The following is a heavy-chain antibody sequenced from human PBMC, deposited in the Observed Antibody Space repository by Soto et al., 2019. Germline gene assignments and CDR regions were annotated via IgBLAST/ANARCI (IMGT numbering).Heavy chain of an antibody. CDR2: IYYSGST. CDR1: GGSISSYY. V-gene: IGHV4-59*12. D-gene: IGHD2-2*01. J-gene: IGHJ4*02. Sequence: SETLSLTCTVSGGSISSYYWSWIRQPPGKGLEWIGYIYYSGSTNYNPSLKSRVTISVDTSKNQFSLKLSSVTAADTAVYYCARLVVPAVSPFDYWGQGTLVTVSS. CDR3: ARLVVPAVSPFDY.